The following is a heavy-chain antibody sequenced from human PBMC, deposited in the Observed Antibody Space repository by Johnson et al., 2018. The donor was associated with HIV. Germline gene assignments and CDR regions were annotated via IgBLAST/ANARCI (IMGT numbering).Heavy chain of an antibody. V-gene: IGHV3-66*01. CDR2: IDSGGTT. J-gene: IGHJ3*02. Sequence: VQLVESGGGVVQPGRSLRLSCAASGFTFSSYWMHWVRQAPGKGLVWVSLIDSGGTTNYADSVKGRFTISRDNSKNTLYLQMNSRRAEDTAVYYCAKGGIAAAGDAFDIWGQGTMATVSS. D-gene: IGHD6-13*01. CDR1: GFTFSSYW. CDR3: AKGGIAAAGDAFDI.